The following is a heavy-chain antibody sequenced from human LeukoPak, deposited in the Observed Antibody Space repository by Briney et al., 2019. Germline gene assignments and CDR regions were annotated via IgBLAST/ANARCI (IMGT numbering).Heavy chain of an antibody. J-gene: IGHJ4*02. V-gene: IGHV4-59*01. CDR3: ARDSGEQQLPDY. CDR2: IYYSGST. Sequence: SETLTLTCTVSGGSISSYYWSWIRQPPGKGLEWIGYIYYSGSTNYNPSLKSRVTISVDTSKNQFSLKLSSVTAADTAVYYCARDSGEQQLPDYWGQGTLVTVSS. D-gene: IGHD6-13*01. CDR1: GGSISSYY.